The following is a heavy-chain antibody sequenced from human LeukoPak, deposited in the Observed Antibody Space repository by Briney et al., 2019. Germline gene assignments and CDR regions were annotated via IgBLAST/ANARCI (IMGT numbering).Heavy chain of an antibody. CDR2: INDSGIT. Sequence: SETLSLTCNVSGGSFHGYYWSWIRQTPEKGLEWIGEINDSGITNFNPSLKSRITMSVDTSKKQFSLILRSVTAADTALFYCARVYSFGSEALPRRNWFDPWGQGTRVIVSS. CDR1: GGSFHGYY. CDR3: ARVYSFGSEALPRRNWFDP. D-gene: IGHD3-16*01. V-gene: IGHV4-34*01. J-gene: IGHJ5*02.